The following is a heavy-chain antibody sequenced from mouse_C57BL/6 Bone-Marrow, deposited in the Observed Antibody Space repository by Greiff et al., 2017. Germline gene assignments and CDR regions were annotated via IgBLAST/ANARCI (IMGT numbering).Heavy chain of an antibody. D-gene: IGHD1-1*01. CDR2: ISSGSSTI. CDR1: GFTFSDYG. J-gene: IGHJ3*01. Sequence: EVHLVESGGGLVKPGGSLKLSCAASGFTFSDYGMHWVRQAPEKGLEWVAYISSGSSTIYYADTVKGRFTISRDNAKNTLFLQMTSLRSEDTAMYYCARDYYGGFAYWGQGTLVTVSA. CDR3: ARDYYGGFAY. V-gene: IGHV5-17*01.